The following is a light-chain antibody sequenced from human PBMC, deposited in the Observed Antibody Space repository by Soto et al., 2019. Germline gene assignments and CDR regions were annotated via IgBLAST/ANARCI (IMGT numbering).Light chain of an antibody. V-gene: IGKV1-17*01. CDR2: AAS. CDR1: QGIRNE. Sequence: IQVTQSPSSLSASVGDRVTITCRASQGIRNELSWYQQKPGKAPKFLIFAASNLQSGVPSRFSGSGSGTEFTLTISSLQPDDFATYYCQQYNSYSRTFGQGTKVDIK. J-gene: IGKJ1*01. CDR3: QQYNSYSRT.